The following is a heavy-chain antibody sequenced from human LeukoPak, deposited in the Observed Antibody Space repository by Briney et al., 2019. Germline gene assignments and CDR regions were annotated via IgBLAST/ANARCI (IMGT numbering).Heavy chain of an antibody. CDR2: ISSNGDST. V-gene: IGHV3-64*01. CDR3: AKESFDSSGYYYGKKQMSYFDY. CDR1: GFTFSSYA. J-gene: IGHJ4*02. D-gene: IGHD3-22*01. Sequence: GGSLRLSCAASGFTFSSYAMHWVRQAPGKGLEYVSAISSNGDSTYYANSVKGRFTISRDNSKNTLYLQMNSLRAEDTAVYYCAKESFDSSGYYYGKKQMSYFDYWGQGTLVTVSS.